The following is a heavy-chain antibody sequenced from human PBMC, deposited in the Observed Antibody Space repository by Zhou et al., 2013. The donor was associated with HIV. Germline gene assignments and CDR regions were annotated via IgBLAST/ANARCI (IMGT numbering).Heavy chain of an antibody. CDR3: VGYYDSSGYTEEFHV. J-gene: IGHJ3*01. V-gene: IGHV1-46*01. Sequence: QVQLVQSGAEVKKPGASVKVSCKASGYTFTSYDINWVRQATGQGLEWMGIINPSGGGTSYAQKFQGRVTMTRDTSTSTVYMELSSLRSGDTAVYYCVGYYDSSGYTEEFHVWGQGTLVTVSS. CDR1: GYTFTSYD. CDR2: INPSGGGT. D-gene: IGHD3-22*01.